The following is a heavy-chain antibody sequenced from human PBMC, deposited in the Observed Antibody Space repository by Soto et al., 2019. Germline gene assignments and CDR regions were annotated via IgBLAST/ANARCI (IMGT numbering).Heavy chain of an antibody. CDR2: MSPNSGET. CDR3: ARVAVAARPRWYNWFDP. CDR1: GYTFTDYD. J-gene: IGHJ5*02. D-gene: IGHD2-15*01. V-gene: IGHV1-8*01. Sequence: ASVKVSCKTSGYTFTDYDINWVRQATGQGLEWIGWMSPNSGETGYAQKFQGRVTMTRSASLSTAYLELSSLRSEDTAVYYCARVAVAARPRWYNWFDPWGQGTLVT.